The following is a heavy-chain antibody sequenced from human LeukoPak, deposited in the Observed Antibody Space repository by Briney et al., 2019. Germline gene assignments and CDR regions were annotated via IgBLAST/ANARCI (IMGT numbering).Heavy chain of an antibody. CDR2: INHSGST. CDR3: AREGAYDFWSGYYYY. D-gene: IGHD3-3*01. CDR1: GGSFNGYY. V-gene: IGHV4-34*01. Sequence: SETLSLTCAVYGGSFNGYYWSWIRQSPGKGLEWIGEINHSGSTNYNPSLKSRVTISVDTSKNQFSLKLSSVTAADTAVYYCAREGAYDFWSGYYYYWGQGTLVTVSS. J-gene: IGHJ4*02.